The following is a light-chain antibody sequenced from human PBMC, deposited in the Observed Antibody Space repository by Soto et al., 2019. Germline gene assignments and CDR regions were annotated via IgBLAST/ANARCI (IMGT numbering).Light chain of an antibody. J-gene: IGKJ1*01. Sequence: DIVMTQSPLSLPVTPGEPASISCRSSQSLLHSNGYNYLDWYLQKPGQSPQLLIYLGSNRASGVPDRFSGSGPGTDFTLNISRVEAEDVGVYYCMQALQTPWTFGQGTKVEIK. CDR3: MQALQTPWT. CDR1: QSLLHSNGYNY. CDR2: LGS. V-gene: IGKV2-28*01.